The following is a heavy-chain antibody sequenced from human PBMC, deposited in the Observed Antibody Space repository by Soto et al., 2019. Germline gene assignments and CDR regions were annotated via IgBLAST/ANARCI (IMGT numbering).Heavy chain of an antibody. CDR2: INSSSNYI. D-gene: IGHD6-19*01. CDR1: GFTFSTYS. Sequence: EVQLVESGGGLVKPGGSLRLSCAASGFTFSTYSMNWVRQAPGKGLEWVSSINSSSNYIYYADSMKGRFTISRDNAKNSLYLQMNSLRAEDTAVYYCARTLPYTTGPFDYWGQGTLVTVSS. V-gene: IGHV3-21*01. CDR3: ARTLPYTTGPFDY. J-gene: IGHJ4*02.